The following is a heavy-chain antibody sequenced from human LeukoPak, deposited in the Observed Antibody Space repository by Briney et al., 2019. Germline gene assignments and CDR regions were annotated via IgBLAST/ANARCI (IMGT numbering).Heavy chain of an antibody. V-gene: IGHV4-59*05. D-gene: IGHD3-22*01. CDR3: ASLKVLYYYDSSGHFDY. J-gene: IGHJ4*02. CDR1: GGSISSYY. CDR2: IYYSGST. Sequence: SETLSLTCTVSGGSISSYYWSWIRQPAGKGLEWIGSIYYSGSTYYNPSLKSRVTISVDTSKNQFSLKLSSVTAADTAVYYCASLKVLYYYDSSGHFDYWGQGTLVTVSS.